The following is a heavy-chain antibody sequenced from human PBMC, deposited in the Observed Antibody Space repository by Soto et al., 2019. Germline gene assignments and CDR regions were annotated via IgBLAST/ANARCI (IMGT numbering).Heavy chain of an antibody. V-gene: IGHV1-69*01. CDR3: ARGKASSGRYYFDY. J-gene: IGHJ4*02. D-gene: IGHD3-10*01. CDR1: GGTFSSYA. Sequence: QVQLVQSGAEVKKPGSSVKVSCKASGGTFSSYAISWVRQAPEQGLEWMGGIIPIFGTANYAQKFQGRVTITADESTSTAYMELSSLRSEDTAVYYCARGKASSGRYYFDYWGQGTLVTVSS. CDR2: IIPIFGTA.